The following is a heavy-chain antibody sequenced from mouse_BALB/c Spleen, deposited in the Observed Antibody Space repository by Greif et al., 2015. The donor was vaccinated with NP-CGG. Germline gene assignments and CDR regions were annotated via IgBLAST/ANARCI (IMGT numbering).Heavy chain of an antibody. J-gene: IGHJ1*01. D-gene: IGHD2-1*01. CDR3: ARDGNYCYCEV. CDR2: ISDGGSYT. Sequence: EVQPVESGGGFVKTGGSLNLSCAASGFTFSDYYMYWVRPTPEKRLEWVAPISDGGSYTYYPDSVKGRFTISRAKAKNNLCLQMRSVKSEDTAMYDCARDGNYCYCEVGVAGTTVTVSS. CDR1: GFTFSDYY. V-gene: IGHV5-4*02.